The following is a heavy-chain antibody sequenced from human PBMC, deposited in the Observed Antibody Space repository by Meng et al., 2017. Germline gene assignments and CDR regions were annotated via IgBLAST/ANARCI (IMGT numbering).Heavy chain of an antibody. D-gene: IGHD6-19*01. CDR3: ARDRGAVAGTNFDY. V-gene: IGHV4-4*02. J-gene: IGHJ4*02. CDR2: IYHSGST. Sequence: VRVQEWGPGRVKPSGNLSLTCAVSGGSIRSSNWWSWVRQPPGKGLEWIGEIYHSGSTNYNPSLKSRVTISVDKSRNQFSLKLSSVTAADTAVYYCARDRGAVAGTNFDYWGQGTLVTVSS. CDR1: GGSIRSSNW.